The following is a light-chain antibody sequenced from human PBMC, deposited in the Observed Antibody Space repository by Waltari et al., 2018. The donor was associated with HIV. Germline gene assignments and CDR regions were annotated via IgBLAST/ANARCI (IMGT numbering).Light chain of an antibody. Sequence: SSELTQDPAVSVALGQTVRITCQGDSLRSYYASWYQQKPGQAPVLVIYGKNNRPSGIPDRFSGSSSGNTASLTITGAQVEDEADYYCNSRDSSGNSFGGGTKLTVL. CDR1: SLRSYY. V-gene: IGLV3-19*01. CDR2: GKN. CDR3: NSRDSSGNS. J-gene: IGLJ3*02.